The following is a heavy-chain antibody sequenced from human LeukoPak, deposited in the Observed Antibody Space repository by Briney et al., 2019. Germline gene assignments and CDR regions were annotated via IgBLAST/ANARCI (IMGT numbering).Heavy chain of an antibody. CDR3: AKFGVYYDFWSGYPSEDYFDY. D-gene: IGHD3-3*01. V-gene: IGHV3-23*01. CDR2: ISGSGGST. J-gene: IGHJ4*02. CDR1: GFTFSSYA. Sequence: GGSLRLSCAASGFTFSSYAMSWVRQAPGKGLEWVSAISGSGGSTYYADSVKGRFTISRDNSKNTLYLQMNSLRAEDTAVYYCAKFGVYYDFWSGYPSEDYFDYWGQGTLVTVSS.